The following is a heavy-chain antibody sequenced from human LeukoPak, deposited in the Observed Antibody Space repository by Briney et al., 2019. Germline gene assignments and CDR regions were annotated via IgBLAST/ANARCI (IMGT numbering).Heavy chain of an antibody. J-gene: IGHJ3*02. CDR3: ATESTYYYDSSGSVPFFGAFDI. CDR1: GGSISSYY. V-gene: IGHV4-4*07. D-gene: IGHD3-22*01. Sequence: SETLSLTCTVSGGSISSYYWSSIRQPAGKGLEWIGRIYTSGSTNYNPSLKSRVTMSVDTSKNQFSLKLSSVTAADTAVYYCATESTYYYDSSGSVPFFGAFDIWGQGTMVTVSS. CDR2: IYTSGST.